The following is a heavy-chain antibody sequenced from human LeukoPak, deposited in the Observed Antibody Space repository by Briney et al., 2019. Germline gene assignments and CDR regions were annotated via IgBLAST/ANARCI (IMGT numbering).Heavy chain of an antibody. CDR1: GGSISSSNW. CDR3: ARDALYCSGGSCYDY. Sequence: SGTLSLTCAVSGGSISSSNWWSWVRQPPGKGLEWIGEIYHSGSTNYNPSLKSRVTISADKSKNQFSLKLSSVTAADTAVYYCARDALYCSGGSCYDYWGQGTLVTVSS. J-gene: IGHJ4*02. CDR2: IYHSGST. D-gene: IGHD2-15*01. V-gene: IGHV4-4*02.